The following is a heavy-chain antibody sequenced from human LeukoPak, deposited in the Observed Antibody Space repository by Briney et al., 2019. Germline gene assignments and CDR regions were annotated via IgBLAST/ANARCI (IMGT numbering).Heavy chain of an antibody. V-gene: IGHV3-30-3*01. CDR2: ISYDGSNK. J-gene: IGHJ4*02. D-gene: IGHD5-12*01. Sequence: GGSLRLSCAASGSTFSSYAMHWVRQAPGKGLEWVAVISYDGSNKYYADSVKGRFTISRDNSKNTLYLQMNSLRAEDTAVYYCARDQYSGYDLYYFDYWGQGTLVTVSS. CDR3: ARDQYSGYDLYYFDY. CDR1: GSTFSSYA.